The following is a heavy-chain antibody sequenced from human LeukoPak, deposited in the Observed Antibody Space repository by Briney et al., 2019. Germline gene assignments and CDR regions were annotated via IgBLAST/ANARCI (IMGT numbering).Heavy chain of an antibody. J-gene: IGHJ4*02. CDR2: ISSSGSTI. CDR1: GFTFSSYE. Sequence: GGSLRLSCAASGFTFSSYEMNWVRQAPGKGLEWVSYISSSGSTIYYADSVKGRFTISRDNAKNSLYLQMNSLRAEDTAVYYCARGFLDRGPVYFDYWGQGTLVTVSS. V-gene: IGHV3-48*03. CDR3: ARGFLDRGPVYFDY. D-gene: IGHD3-10*01.